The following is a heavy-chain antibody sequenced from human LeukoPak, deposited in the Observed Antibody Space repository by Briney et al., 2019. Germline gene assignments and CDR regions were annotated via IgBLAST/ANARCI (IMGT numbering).Heavy chain of an antibody. J-gene: IGHJ3*02. V-gene: IGHV3-23*01. CDR1: GFTFSSYG. CDR2: ISGSGGST. CDR3: AKELYGTYYYDSSGYGAFDI. Sequence: GGTLRLSCAASGFTFSSYGMSWVRQAPGKGLEWVSAISGSGGSTYYADSVKGRFTISRDNSKNTLYLQMNSLRAEDTAVYYCAKELYGTYYYDSSGYGAFDIWGQGTMVTVSS. D-gene: IGHD3-22*01.